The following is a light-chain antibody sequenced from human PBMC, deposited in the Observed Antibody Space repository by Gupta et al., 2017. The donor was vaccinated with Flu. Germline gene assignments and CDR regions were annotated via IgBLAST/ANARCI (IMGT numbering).Light chain of an antibody. CDR1: QNITI. V-gene: IGKV1-39*01. CDR2: AAS. J-gene: IGKJ2*01. CDR3: QQSYSTPGT. Sequence: DIQMTQSPSSLSASVGDRVTITCRASQNITILNWYQQKPGRAPNLLIYAASNLQIGVPSRFSGGGSGTDFTLTITSLQSDDFATYYCQQSYSTPGTFGQGTKLEIK.